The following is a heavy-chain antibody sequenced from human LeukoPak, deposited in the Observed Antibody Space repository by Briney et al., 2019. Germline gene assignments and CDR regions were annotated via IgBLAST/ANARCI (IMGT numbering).Heavy chain of an antibody. CDR1: GGSISSYY. CDR2: ISHSGST. D-gene: IGHD6-13*01. CDR3: ARLPKSSSVWGIST. Sequence: SETLSLTCTVSGGSISSYYWSWIRQPPGKGLEWIGEISHSGSTNYNPSLKSRVTISVDTSKNQFSLKLSSVTAADTAVYYCARLPKSSSVWGISTWGQGTMVTVSS. V-gene: IGHV4-34*01. J-gene: IGHJ3*01.